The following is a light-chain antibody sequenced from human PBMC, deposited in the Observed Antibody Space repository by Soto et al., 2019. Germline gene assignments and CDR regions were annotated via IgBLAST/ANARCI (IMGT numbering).Light chain of an antibody. CDR2: DAS. V-gene: IGKV3-20*01. CDR1: QSVSSSY. CDR3: QQYGNSPAT. J-gene: IGKJ3*01. Sequence: EIVLTQSPGTLSLSPGERATLSCRASQSVSSSYLAWYQQKPGQAPRLLIYDASSRATGIPDRFSGSGSGTEFTLTLTRLEPEDFAVYYCQQYGNSPATFGPGTKVDIK.